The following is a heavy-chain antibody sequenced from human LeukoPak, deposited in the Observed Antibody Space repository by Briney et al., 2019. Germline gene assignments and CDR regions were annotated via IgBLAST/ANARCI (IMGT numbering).Heavy chain of an antibody. V-gene: IGHV1-18*01. J-gene: IGHJ4*02. CDR3: AREGPTYYDILTGYSGTPDY. CDR2: ISAYNGNT. D-gene: IGHD3-9*01. CDR1: GYTFTSYG. Sequence: ASVKVSCKASGYTFTSYGISWVRQAPGQGLEWMGWISAYNGNTNYAQKLQGRVTMTTDTSTSTAYMELRSLRSDDTAVYYCAREGPTYYDILTGYSGTPDYWGQGTLVTVSS.